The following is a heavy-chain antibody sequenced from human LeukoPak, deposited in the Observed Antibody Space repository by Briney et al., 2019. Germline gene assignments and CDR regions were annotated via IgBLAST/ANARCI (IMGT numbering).Heavy chain of an antibody. D-gene: IGHD6-19*01. J-gene: IGHJ4*02. CDR1: GYTFTSYY. V-gene: IGHV1-46*01. CDR3: ATDMGSGWGIDY. Sequence: ASVKVSCKASGYTFTSYYMHWVRQAPGQGLEWMGIINPSGGSTSYAQKFQGRVTMTRDMSTSTVYMELSSLRSEDTAVYYCATDMGSGWGIDYWGQGTLVTVSS. CDR2: INPSGGST.